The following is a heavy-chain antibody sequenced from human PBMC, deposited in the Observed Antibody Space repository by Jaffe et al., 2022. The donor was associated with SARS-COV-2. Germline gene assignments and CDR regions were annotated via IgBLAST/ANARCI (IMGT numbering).Heavy chain of an antibody. CDR3: ARGFVAVAGTDTKDRFFDL. J-gene: IGHJ2*01. Sequence: QVQLQQWGAGLLKPSETLSLTCAVFGGSFSDYYWTWIRQPPGKGPEWIGEINHGGSTNYNPSLESRLTISLDTSRNQFSLKVTSVTAADTAVYYCARGFVAVAGTDTKDRFFDLWGRGTLVTVSS. CDR2: INHGGST. D-gene: IGHD6-19*01. V-gene: IGHV4-34*01. CDR1: GGSFSDYY.